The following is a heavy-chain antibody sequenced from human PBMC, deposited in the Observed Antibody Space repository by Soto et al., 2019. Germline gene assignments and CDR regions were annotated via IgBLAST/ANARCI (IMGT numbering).Heavy chain of an antibody. J-gene: IGHJ4*02. Sequence: PSETLSLTCTVSGGSITTGGYYWSWIRQLPGKGLEWIGHRYYSESTYYNPSLKSRVSISLDTSKNQVSLKLSFVTAADTAMYYCARTKCSGGSCYSWSLDYWGQGTPVTVSS. D-gene: IGHD2-15*01. CDR3: ARTKCSGGSCYSWSLDY. CDR2: RYYSEST. V-gene: IGHV4-31*03. CDR1: GGSITTGGYY.